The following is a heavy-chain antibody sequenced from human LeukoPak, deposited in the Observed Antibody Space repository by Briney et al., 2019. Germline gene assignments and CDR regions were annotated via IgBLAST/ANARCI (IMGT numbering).Heavy chain of an antibody. CDR2: IIPILGIA. D-gene: IGHD1-14*01. CDR3: ARGAGFAEPLPEY. J-gene: IGHJ4*02. CDR1: GGTFSSYA. Sequence: SVKVSCKASGGTFSSYAISWVRQAPGQGLEWMGRIIPILGIANYTQKFQGRVTITADKSTSTAYMELSSLRSEDTAVYYCARGAGFAEPLPEYWGQGTLLTVSS. V-gene: IGHV1-69*04.